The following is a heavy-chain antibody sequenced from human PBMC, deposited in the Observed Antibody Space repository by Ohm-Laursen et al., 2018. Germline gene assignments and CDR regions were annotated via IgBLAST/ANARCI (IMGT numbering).Heavy chain of an antibody. D-gene: IGHD6-13*01. CDR3: AKFPAVAATGMGNWFHP. CDR2: INSDGSST. V-gene: IGHV3-74*01. Sequence: GSLRLSCTASGFTFSSYWMHWVRQAPGKGLVWVSRINSDGSSTSYADSVKGRFTISRDNAKNTLYLQMNSLRAEDTAVYYCAKFPAVAATGMGNWFHPWGQGTLVTVSS. J-gene: IGHJ5*02. CDR1: GFTFSSYW.